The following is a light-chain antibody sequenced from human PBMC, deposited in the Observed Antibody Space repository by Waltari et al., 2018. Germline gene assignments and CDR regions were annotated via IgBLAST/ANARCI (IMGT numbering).Light chain of an antibody. Sequence: DIQMTQSPSSLSASVGDRVTITCRASQSINSFLNWYQQKPGKAPKLLIYAASSLQSGVPSRFSGSGSGTDFTPTISSLQPEDFAAYYCQQSYSTPLTFGGGTKVGIK. V-gene: IGKV1-39*01. CDR3: QQSYSTPLT. J-gene: IGKJ4*01. CDR1: QSINSF. CDR2: AAS.